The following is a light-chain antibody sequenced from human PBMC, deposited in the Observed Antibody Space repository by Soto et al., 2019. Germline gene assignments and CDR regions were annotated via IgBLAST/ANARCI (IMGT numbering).Light chain of an antibody. CDR1: QSLMRN. J-gene: IGKJ4*01. V-gene: IGKV3-20*01. CDR3: QQFGTTLT. CDR2: GAS. Sequence: IVLTQSPATVSVSPGGRATLSCRASQSLMRNLAWYQQKPGQAPRLLIHGASKRATGIPDRFSGRGSGTDFTLTISRLEPEDFAVYLCQQFGTTLTFGGGTKVDIK.